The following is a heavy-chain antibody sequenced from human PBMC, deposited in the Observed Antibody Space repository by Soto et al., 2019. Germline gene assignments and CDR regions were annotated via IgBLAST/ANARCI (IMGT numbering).Heavy chain of an antibody. CDR3: VRGIKWTQIGWSYYGMDV. CDR1: GFTFSSYG. V-gene: IGHV3-33*01. J-gene: IGHJ6*02. CDR2: IWYDGSKK. D-gene: IGHD5-12*01. Sequence: QVQLVESGGGVVQPGRSLRLSCVVSGFTFSSYGMDWVRQAPGKGLEWVTFIWYDGSKKNYADSVKGRFTISRDNSKNTLYLQMNSLRAEDTAVYYCVRGIKWTQIGWSYYGMDVWGQGTTVTVSS.